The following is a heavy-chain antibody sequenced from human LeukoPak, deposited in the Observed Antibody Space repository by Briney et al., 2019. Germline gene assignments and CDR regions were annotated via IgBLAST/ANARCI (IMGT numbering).Heavy chain of an antibody. Sequence: GGSLRLSCAASASSFSSFSMNWVRQAPGKGLEWVSFISSSSSYIYYADSLKGRFTISRDNAKNSLYLQMHSLRAEDTAVYYCARDWGGTSSSDEYGSASAPTIDL. CDR3: ARDWGGTSSSDEYGSASAPTIDL. CDR1: ASSFSSFS. J-gene: IGHJ2*01. V-gene: IGHV3-21*01. CDR2: ISSSSSYI. D-gene: IGHD6-13*01.